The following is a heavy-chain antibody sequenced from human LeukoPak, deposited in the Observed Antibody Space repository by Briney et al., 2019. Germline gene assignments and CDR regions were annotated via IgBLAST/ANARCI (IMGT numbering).Heavy chain of an antibody. CDR2: INHSGST. Sequence: SETLSLTCAVYGGPFSGYYWSWIRQPPGKGLEWIGEINHSGSTNYNPSLKSRVTISVDTSKNQFSLKLSSVTAADTAVYYCARRRERWLQLFGNWFDPWGQGTLVTVSS. D-gene: IGHD5-24*01. V-gene: IGHV4-34*01. CDR3: ARRRERWLQLFGNWFDP. CDR1: GGPFSGYY. J-gene: IGHJ5*02.